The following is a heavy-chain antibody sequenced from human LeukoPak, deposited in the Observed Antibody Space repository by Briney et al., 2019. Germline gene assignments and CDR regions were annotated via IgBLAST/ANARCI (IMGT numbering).Heavy chain of an antibody. D-gene: IGHD6-19*01. Sequence: SETLSLTCAVYGGSFSGYYWSWIRQPPGKGLEWIGEINHSGSTNYNPSLKSRVTISVDTSKNQFSLKLSSVTAADTAVYYCAIRDPGIAVADYWGQGTLVTVSS. CDR1: GGSFSGYY. CDR3: AIRDPGIAVADY. J-gene: IGHJ4*02. CDR2: INHSGST. V-gene: IGHV4-34*01.